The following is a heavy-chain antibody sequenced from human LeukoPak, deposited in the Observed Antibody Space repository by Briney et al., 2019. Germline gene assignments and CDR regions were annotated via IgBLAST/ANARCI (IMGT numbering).Heavy chain of an antibody. Sequence: GESLKISCKGSGYSFTSYWIGWVRQMPGKGLEWMGIIYPGDSDTRYSPSFQGQVTISADKSISTAYLQWSSLKASDTAMYYCARPKGMATTGYYFDYWGQGTLVTVSS. J-gene: IGHJ4*02. D-gene: IGHD5-24*01. CDR3: ARPKGMATTGYYFDY. V-gene: IGHV5-51*01. CDR2: IYPGDSDT. CDR1: GYSFTSYW.